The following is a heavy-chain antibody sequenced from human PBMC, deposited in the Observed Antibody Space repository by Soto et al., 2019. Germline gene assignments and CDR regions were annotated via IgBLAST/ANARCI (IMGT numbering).Heavy chain of an antibody. Sequence: QVQLVESGGGVVQPGRSLRLSCAASGFTFSSYGMYWVRKAPGKGLEWVTVISYDGSNKYYADSVKGRFTISRDNSKNTLYLQMNSLRAEDTAVYYCAKGSYSGIYSDFDYWGQGTLVTVSS. J-gene: IGHJ4*02. V-gene: IGHV3-30*18. D-gene: IGHD1-26*01. CDR1: GFTFSSYG. CDR3: AKGSYSGIYSDFDY. CDR2: ISYDGSNK.